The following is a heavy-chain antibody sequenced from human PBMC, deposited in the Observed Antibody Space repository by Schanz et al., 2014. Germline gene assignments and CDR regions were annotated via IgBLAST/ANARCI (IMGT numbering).Heavy chain of an antibody. J-gene: IGHJ1*01. CDR3: AKESEIVVVVGTSMSGDFHH. D-gene: IGHD2-15*01. Sequence: VQLVESGGGLVKPGGSLRLSCAASGFTFSTYYMNWVRQAPGKGLEWVAVISYDGSDKFYADSVKGRFTISRDNSNNTLYLQMNNLRAEDTAVYFCAKESEIVVVVGTSMSGDFHHWGQGTLVTVSS. CDR1: GFTFSTYY. V-gene: IGHV3-30*18. CDR2: ISYDGSDK.